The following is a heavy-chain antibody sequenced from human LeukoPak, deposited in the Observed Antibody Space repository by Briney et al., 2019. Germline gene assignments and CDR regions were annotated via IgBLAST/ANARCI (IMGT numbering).Heavy chain of an antibody. Sequence: ASVKVSCKASGYTFTSYGISWVRQAPGQGLEWMGWISAYNGNTNYEQKLQGRVTMTTDTSTSTAYMELRSLRSDDTAVYYCARVYSSSSRNWFDPWGQGTLVTVSS. CDR2: ISAYNGNT. V-gene: IGHV1-18*01. CDR1: GYTFTSYG. D-gene: IGHD6-6*01. J-gene: IGHJ5*02. CDR3: ARVYSSSSRNWFDP.